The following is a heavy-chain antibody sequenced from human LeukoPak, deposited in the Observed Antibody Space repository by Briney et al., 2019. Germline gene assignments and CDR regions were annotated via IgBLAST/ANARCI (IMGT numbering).Heavy chain of an antibody. V-gene: IGHV1-69*02. CDR3: ANNSPYYGSGSYPDY. J-gene: IGHJ4*02. CDR1: GGTFSSYT. Sequence: GASVKVSCKASGGTFSSYTISWVRQAPGQGLEWMGRIIPILGIANYAQKFQGRVTITADKSTSTAYMELSSLRSEDTAVYYCANNSPYYGSGSYPDYWGQGTLVTVSS. CDR2: IIPILGIA. D-gene: IGHD3-10*01.